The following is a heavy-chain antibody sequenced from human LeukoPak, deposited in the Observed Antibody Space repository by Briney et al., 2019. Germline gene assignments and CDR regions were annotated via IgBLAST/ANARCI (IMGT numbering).Heavy chain of an antibody. CDR1: GGTFTSYA. Sequence: PSVKLSCTPSGGTFTSYAITWVRQAPGQGLEWMGGIIPIFGTANYAQKFQGRVTITADESTSTAYMELSSLRSEDTAVYYCARDNRDWGQGTLVTVSS. V-gene: IGHV1-69*01. CDR3: ARDNRD. D-gene: IGHD2/OR15-2a*01. CDR2: IIPIFGTA. J-gene: IGHJ4*02.